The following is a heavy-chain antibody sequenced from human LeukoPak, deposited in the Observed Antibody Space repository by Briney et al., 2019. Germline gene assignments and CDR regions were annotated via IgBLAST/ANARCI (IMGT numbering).Heavy chain of an antibody. CDR2: ISWNSGSI. J-gene: IGHJ4*02. Sequence: GGSLRLSRAASGFTFDDYAMHWVRQAPGKGLEWVSGISWNSGSIGYADSVKGRFTISRDNAKNSLYLQMNSLRAEDTALYYCAKDSGYDYYFDYWGQGTLVTVSS. V-gene: IGHV3-9*01. CDR3: AKDSGYDYYFDY. CDR1: GFTFDDYA. D-gene: IGHD5-12*01.